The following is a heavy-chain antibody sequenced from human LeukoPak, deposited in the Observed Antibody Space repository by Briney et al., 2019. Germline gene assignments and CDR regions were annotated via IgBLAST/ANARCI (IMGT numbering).Heavy chain of an antibody. CDR2: ISYDGSNK. V-gene: IGHV3-30-3*01. CDR3: AAQWELTTFDY. D-gene: IGHD1-26*01. CDR1: GFTFSSTS. J-gene: IGHJ4*02. Sequence: GGSLRLSCAASGFTFSSTSMSWVRQAPGKGLEWVAVISYDGSNKYYADSVKGRFTISRDNSKNTLYLQMNSLRAEDTAVYYCAAQWELTTFDYWGQGTLVTVSS.